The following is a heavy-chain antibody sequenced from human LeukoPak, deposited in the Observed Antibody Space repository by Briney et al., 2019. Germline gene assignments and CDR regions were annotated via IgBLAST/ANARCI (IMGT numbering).Heavy chain of an antibody. D-gene: IGHD6-6*01. J-gene: IGHJ4*02. CDR1: GFTFSSYS. CDR3: AKDQYGSSSWGVGFFDY. CDR2: IRYDGSNK. V-gene: IGHV3-30*02. Sequence: GGSLRLSCAASGFTFSSYSMNWVRQAPGKGLEWVAFIRYDGSNKYYADSVKGRFTISRDNSKNTLYLQMNSLRAEDTAVYYCAKDQYGSSSWGVGFFDYWGQGTLVTVSS.